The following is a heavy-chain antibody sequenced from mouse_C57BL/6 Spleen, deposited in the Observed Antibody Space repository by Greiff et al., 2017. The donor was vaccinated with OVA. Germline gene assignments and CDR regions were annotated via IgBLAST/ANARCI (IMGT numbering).Heavy chain of an antibody. Sequence: VKLVESGAELVRPGTSVKMSCKASGYTFTNYWIGWAKQRPGHGLEWIGDIYPGGGYTNYNEKFKGKATLTADKSSSTAYMQFSSLTSEDSAIYYCARRGGTAQATYYFDYWGQGTTLTVSS. CDR2: IYPGGGYT. D-gene: IGHD3-2*02. CDR3: ARRGGTAQATYYFDY. V-gene: IGHV1-63*01. J-gene: IGHJ2*01. CDR1: GYTFTNYW.